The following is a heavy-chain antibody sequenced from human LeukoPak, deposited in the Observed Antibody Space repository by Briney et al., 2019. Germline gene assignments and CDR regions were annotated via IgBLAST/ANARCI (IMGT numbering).Heavy chain of an antibody. CDR3: ARGYRKAAGYYFDY. D-gene: IGHD6-13*01. V-gene: IGHV3-30*02. CDR1: GFTFSSYG. Sequence: GGSLRLSCAASGFTFSSYGMHWVRQAPGKGLEWVACIRYDGSNKYYADSVKGRFTISRDNAKNSLFLQMNSLRAEDTAVYYCARGYRKAAGYYFDYWGQGTLVTVSS. CDR2: IRYDGSNK. J-gene: IGHJ4*02.